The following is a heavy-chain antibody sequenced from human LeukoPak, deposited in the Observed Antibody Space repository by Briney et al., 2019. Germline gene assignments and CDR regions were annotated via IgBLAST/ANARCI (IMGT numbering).Heavy chain of an antibody. CDR1: GGSFSGYY. CDR2: INHSGST. D-gene: IGHD5-18*01. J-gene: IGHJ5*02. CDR3: ARDEVAMVTSWFDP. Sequence: PSETLSLTCAVYGGSFSGYYWSWIRQPPGKGLEWIGEINHSGSTNYNPSLKSRVTISVDTSKNQFSLKLSSVTAADTAVYYCARDEVAMVTSWFDPWGQGTLVTVSS. V-gene: IGHV4-34*01.